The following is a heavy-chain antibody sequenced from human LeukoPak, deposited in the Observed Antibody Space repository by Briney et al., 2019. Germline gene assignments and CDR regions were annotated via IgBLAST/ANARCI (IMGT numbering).Heavy chain of an antibody. CDR3: AKDPRLLWFGELLEYYFDY. V-gene: IGHV3-23*01. Sequence: PGGSLRLSCAASGFTFSSYAMSWVRQAPGKGLEWVSAISGSGGSTYYADSVKGRFTISRDNSKNTLYPQMNSLRAEDTAVYYCAKDPRLLWFGELLEYYFDYWGQGTLVTVSS. J-gene: IGHJ4*02. D-gene: IGHD3-10*01. CDR2: ISGSGGST. CDR1: GFTFSSYA.